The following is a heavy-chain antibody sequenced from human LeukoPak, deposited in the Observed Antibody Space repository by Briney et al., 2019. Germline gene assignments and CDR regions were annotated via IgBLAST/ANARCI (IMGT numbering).Heavy chain of an antibody. CDR3: ARRLGASGTYAWFDP. D-gene: IGHD1-26*01. V-gene: IGHV1-46*01. CDR1: GYTFTSYY. CDR2: INPSGGST. Sequence: ASVKVSFKASGYTFTSYYMHWVRQAPGQGLEWMGIINPSGGSTSYAQKFQGRVTMTRDTSTSTVYMELSSLRSEDTAVYYCARRLGASGTYAWFDPWGQGTLVTVSS. J-gene: IGHJ5*02.